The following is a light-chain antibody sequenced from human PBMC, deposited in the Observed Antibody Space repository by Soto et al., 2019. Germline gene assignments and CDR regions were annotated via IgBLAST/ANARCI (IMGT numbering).Light chain of an antibody. CDR3: CSYAGNSEV. V-gene: IGLV2-23*02. J-gene: IGLJ1*01. CDR2: EVT. Sequence: QSVLTQPASVSGSPGQSITLPCTGTSGDVGSYNLVSWYQQHPGKAPKLLIYEVTERPSGVSNRFSGSKSGSTASLTISGLQPDDEADYYCCSYAGNSEVFGTGTKVTVL. CDR1: SGDVGSYNL.